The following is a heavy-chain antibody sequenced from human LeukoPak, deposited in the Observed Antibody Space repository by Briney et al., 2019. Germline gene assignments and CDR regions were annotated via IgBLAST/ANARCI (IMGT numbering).Heavy chain of an antibody. Sequence: PSETLSLTCTVSGGSINSYYWNWIRQPPGKGLEWIGYIYYGGSTNYNPSLKSRVTISVDTSKNQFSLKLTSVTAADTAVYYCASLNTYGYNYFDYWGHGTLVTVSS. J-gene: IGHJ4*01. CDR3: ASLNTYGYNYFDY. V-gene: IGHV4-59*01. CDR1: GGSINSYY. D-gene: IGHD5-18*01. CDR2: IYYGGST.